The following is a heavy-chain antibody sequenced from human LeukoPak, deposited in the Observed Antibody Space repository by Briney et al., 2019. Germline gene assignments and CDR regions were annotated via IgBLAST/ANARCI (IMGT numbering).Heavy chain of an antibody. Sequence: PGGSLRLSCAASGFTFSDHYMSWIRQDPGTGLEGVSYSSSSGSTIYYADTMNGRFTIYRDNDKNSLYLQMHSVRAEGTARYYCSRDRGKPVSTFCAYWGQGTLVTVSS. CDR2: SSSSGSTI. CDR1: GFTFSDHY. V-gene: IGHV3-11*01. J-gene: IGHJ4*02. CDR3: SRDRGKPVSTFCAY. D-gene: IGHD5-24*01.